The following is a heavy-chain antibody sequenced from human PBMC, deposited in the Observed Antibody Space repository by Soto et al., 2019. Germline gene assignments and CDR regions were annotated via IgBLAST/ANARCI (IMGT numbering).Heavy chain of an antibody. J-gene: IGHJ4*02. CDR2: IKSYGXLT. CDR3: ATYLPNY. V-gene: IGHV3-74*01. CDR1: GFTFNSYW. Sequence: GGALILSCAASGFTFNSYWMHWVRQAPGEWLVLFSRIKSYGXLTYXXXSXXXXXXXGTXXSNXXLDXXXXXQRAEDTAVYYCATYLPNYWGQGTLVTXSS.